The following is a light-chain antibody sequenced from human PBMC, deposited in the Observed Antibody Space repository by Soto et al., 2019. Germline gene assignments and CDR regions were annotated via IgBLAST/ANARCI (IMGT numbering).Light chain of an antibody. CDR3: QKYNAAPWT. J-gene: IGKJ1*01. V-gene: IGKV1-27*01. CDR2: AAS. Sequence: DIQMTQSPSSLSASVGDRVTITCRASQGIRYYLAWYQQKPGRVPKLPIYAASTLQSGVPSRFSGSGSGTDFTLTISSLQPEDVATYYCQKYNAAPWTFGQGTKVEFK. CDR1: QGIRYY.